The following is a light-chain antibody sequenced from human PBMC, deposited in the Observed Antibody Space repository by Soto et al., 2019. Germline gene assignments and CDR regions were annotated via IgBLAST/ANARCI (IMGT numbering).Light chain of an antibody. CDR1: QSVTSNY. CDR2: GAF. V-gene: IGKV3-20*01. CDR3: QQYGSSGT. J-gene: IGKJ1*01. Sequence: EIVLTQSPGTLSLSPGERATLSCRASQSVTSNYLAWYQQKPGQAPRLLIYGAFNRATGIPDRFSGGGSGTDFTLTITRLEPEDFAVYYCQQYGSSGTFGQGTKVDI.